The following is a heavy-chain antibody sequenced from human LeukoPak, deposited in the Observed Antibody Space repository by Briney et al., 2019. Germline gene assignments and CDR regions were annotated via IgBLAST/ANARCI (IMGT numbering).Heavy chain of an antibody. Sequence: GGSLRLSCAASGFTFSSYSMNWVRQAPGKGLEWVSPISSSSSYIYYADSVKGRFTISRDNAKNSLYLQMNSLRAEDTAVYYCARVGQVCSGGSCSPYYFDYWGQGTLVTVSS. CDR3: ARVGQVCSGGSCSPYYFDY. CDR1: GFTFSSYS. V-gene: IGHV3-21*01. J-gene: IGHJ4*02. CDR2: ISSSSSYI. D-gene: IGHD2-15*01.